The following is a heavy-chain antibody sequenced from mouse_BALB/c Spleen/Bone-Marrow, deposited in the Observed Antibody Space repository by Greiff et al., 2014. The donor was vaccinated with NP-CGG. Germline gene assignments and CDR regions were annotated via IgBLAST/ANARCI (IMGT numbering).Heavy chain of an antibody. Sequence: EVQLQQSGPELVKPGASVKMSCKASGYTFTSYVMHWVKQKPGQGLEWIGNINPYNDNTKYNEKFKGKATLTSDKSSSTAYMELSSLTSEDSAVYYCARSLYGYDWYFDVWGAGPTVTVSS. CDR1: GYTFTSYV. CDR2: INPYNDNT. V-gene: IGHV1-14*01. CDR3: ARSLYGYDWYFDV. D-gene: IGHD2-2*01. J-gene: IGHJ1*01.